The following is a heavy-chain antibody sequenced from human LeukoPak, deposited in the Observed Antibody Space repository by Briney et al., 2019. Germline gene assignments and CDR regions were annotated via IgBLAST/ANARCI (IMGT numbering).Heavy chain of an antibody. CDR3: ARSARDGYNNYFDY. D-gene: IGHD5-24*01. CDR1: GGSISSGGFY. CDR2: IYASGIT. V-gene: IGHV4-61*09. Sequence: SETLSLTCTVSGGSISSGGFYWRWLRQPAGKGLEWFGHIYASGITSYNPSLKSRVTLSVDTSKNQFSLNLSSVTAADTAVYYCARSARDGYNNYFDYWGQGTLVTVSS. J-gene: IGHJ4*02.